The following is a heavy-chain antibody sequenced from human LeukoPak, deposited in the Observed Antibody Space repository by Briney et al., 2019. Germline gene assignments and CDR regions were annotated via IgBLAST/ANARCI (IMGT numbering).Heavy chain of an antibody. Sequence: GGSLRLSCAASGFTFSSYWMHWVRQAPGKGLVWVSRINSDGSSTSYADSVKGRFTISRDNAKNTLYLQMNSLGAEDTAVYYCARVATYYDSSGYNSGYFDYWGQGTLVTVSS. CDR1: GFTFSSYW. D-gene: IGHD3-22*01. CDR3: ARVATYYDSSGYNSGYFDY. J-gene: IGHJ4*02. CDR2: INSDGSST. V-gene: IGHV3-74*01.